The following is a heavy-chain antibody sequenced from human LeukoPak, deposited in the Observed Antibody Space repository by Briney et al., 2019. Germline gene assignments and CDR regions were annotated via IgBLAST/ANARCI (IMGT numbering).Heavy chain of an antibody. CDR3: ATRSCHTSSWYVCLFWDY. CDR2: IHQEGREK. Sequence: GGALSRSCAASGFTLSNYWMTWVRQAPGKGQEWVASIHQEGREKNYVDSVKGRFTISRDNTKNSLYLQMKSLRAADAAVYDCATRSCHTSSWYVCLFWDYWGKGALVTVSS. D-gene: IGHD6-13*01. V-gene: IGHV3-7*01. CDR1: GFTLSNYW. J-gene: IGHJ4*02.